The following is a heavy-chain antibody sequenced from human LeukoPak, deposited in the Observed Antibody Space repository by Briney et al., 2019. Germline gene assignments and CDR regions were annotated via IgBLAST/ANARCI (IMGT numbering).Heavy chain of an antibody. CDR2: KYYSGSA. D-gene: IGHD2-2*01. CDR3: ATPYCSSLSCLDVFNI. CDR1: GISISDGRYY. Sequence: SETLSLTCNVSGISISDGRYYWAWIRQRPGRGLEWIGYKYYSGSAKYNPSLKSRLTISIDTPVNQFSLHLSSVTAADTAIYYCATPYCSSLSCLDVFNIWGQGRMVTVSS. J-gene: IGHJ3*02. V-gene: IGHV4-31*03.